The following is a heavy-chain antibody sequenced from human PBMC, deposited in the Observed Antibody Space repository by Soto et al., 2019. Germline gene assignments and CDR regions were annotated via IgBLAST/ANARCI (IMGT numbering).Heavy chain of an antibody. J-gene: IGHJ6*03. Sequence: QVQLVQSGAEVKKPGASVKVSCKASGYTFTSYGISWVRQAPGQGLEWMGWISAYNGNTNYAQKLQGRVTMTTDTSTSTGDMELRSLRSDDTAVYYCAITPQGDTDYYYLDLWGKGTKVTVSS. CDR3: AITPQGDTDYYYLDL. V-gene: IGHV1-18*01. CDR1: GYTFTSYG. D-gene: IGHD1-26*01. CDR2: ISAYNGNT.